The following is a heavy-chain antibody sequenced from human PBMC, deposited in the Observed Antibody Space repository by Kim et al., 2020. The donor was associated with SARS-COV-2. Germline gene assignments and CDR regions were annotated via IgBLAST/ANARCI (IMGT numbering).Heavy chain of an antibody. CDR3: TTDLGDCSGGSCYLVDY. Sequence: GGSLRLSCAASGFTFSNAWMSWVRQAPGKGLEWVGRIKSKTDGGTTDYAAPVKGRFTISRDDSKNTLYLQMNSLKTEDTAVYYCTTDLGDCSGGSCYLVDYWGQGTLVTVSS. J-gene: IGHJ4*02. CDR2: IKSKTDGGTT. CDR1: GFTFSNAW. D-gene: IGHD2-15*01. V-gene: IGHV3-15*01.